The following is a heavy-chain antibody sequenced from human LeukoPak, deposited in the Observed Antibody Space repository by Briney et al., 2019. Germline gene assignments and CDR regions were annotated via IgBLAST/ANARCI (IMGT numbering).Heavy chain of an antibody. J-gene: IGHJ4*02. V-gene: IGHV1-46*01. Sequence: ASVKVSCKASGYTFTNYYMHWVRQAPGQGLEWMGLINPTGTGTNYAQKFRGRVTLTRDTSTTTVYMELSSLRSEDTAVYYCAREESGGYFDYWGQGTPVTVSS. CDR1: GYTFTNYY. CDR3: AREESGGYFDY. D-gene: IGHD2-8*02. CDR2: INPTGTGT.